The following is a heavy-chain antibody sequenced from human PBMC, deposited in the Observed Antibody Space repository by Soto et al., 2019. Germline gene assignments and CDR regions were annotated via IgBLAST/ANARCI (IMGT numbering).Heavy chain of an antibody. V-gene: IGHV4-31*03. D-gene: IGHD1-26*01. CDR3: AREGGIVGATAADY. CDR1: GGSISSGGHY. Sequence: QVQLQESGPGLVKPSQTLSLTCTVSGGSISSGGHYWSWIRQHPGKGLEWIGYIYYSGSTYYHPSLKSRVTISVDTSKNQFSLKLSSVTAADTAVYYCAREGGIVGATAADYWGQGTLVTVSS. J-gene: IGHJ4*02. CDR2: IYYSGST.